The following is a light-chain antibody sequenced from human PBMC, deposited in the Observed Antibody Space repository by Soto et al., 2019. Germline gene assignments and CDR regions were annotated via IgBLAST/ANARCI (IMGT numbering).Light chain of an antibody. V-gene: IGKV1-5*03. Sequence: DIQMTQSPSALSASVGDRVTITCRASQSLNNWLAWYQQKPGKAPKLLIYKASSLETGVPTRFSGSGSGTEFTLTISSLQPDDFATYYCQHYNGYPITFGQGTRLEIK. J-gene: IGKJ5*01. CDR3: QHYNGYPIT. CDR1: QSLNNW. CDR2: KAS.